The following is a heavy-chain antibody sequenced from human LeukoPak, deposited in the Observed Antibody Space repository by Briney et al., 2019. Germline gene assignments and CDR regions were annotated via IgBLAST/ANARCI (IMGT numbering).Heavy chain of an antibody. CDR1: RFAFSNYW. V-gene: IGHV3-7*01. J-gene: IGHJ4*02. CDR2: IKKDGGET. D-gene: IGHD5-24*01. CDR3: ARDMGWQQFDQ. Sequence: EGSLRLSCVASRFAFSNYWMTWVRQAPGKGLERVANIKKDGGETYYMESVKGRFTISRDNARNSLYLQMNSLTVEDTAVYYCARDMGWQQFDQWGQGTLVTVSS.